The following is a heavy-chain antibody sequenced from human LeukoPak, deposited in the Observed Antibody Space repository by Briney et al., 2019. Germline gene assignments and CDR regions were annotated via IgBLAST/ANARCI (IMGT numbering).Heavy chain of an antibody. Sequence: PSETLSLTCTVSGGSISSYYWSWIRQPAGKGLEWIGRIYTSGSTNYNPSLKSRVTMSVDTSKNQFSLKLSSVTAADTAVYYCARVRLVVTAKVYYYYMDVWGKGTTVTVSS. D-gene: IGHD2-21*02. CDR2: IYTSGST. V-gene: IGHV4-4*07. CDR1: GGSISSYY. CDR3: ARVRLVVTAKVYYYYMDV. J-gene: IGHJ6*03.